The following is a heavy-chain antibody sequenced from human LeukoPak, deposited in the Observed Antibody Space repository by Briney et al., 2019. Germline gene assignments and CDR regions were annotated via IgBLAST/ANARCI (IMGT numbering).Heavy chain of an antibody. Sequence: ASVKVSCKASGGTFSSYAISWVRQAPGQGLEWMGGIIPIFGTANYAQKFQGRVTITTDGSTSTAYMELSSLRSEDTAVYYCARSGFNWFDPWGQGTLVTVSS. CDR3: ARSGFNWFDP. CDR1: GGTFSSYA. CDR2: IIPIFGTA. J-gene: IGHJ5*02. V-gene: IGHV1-69*05.